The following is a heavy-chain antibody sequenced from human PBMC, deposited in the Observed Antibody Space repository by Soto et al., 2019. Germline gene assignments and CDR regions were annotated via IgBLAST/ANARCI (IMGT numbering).Heavy chain of an antibody. CDR3: AKGLRSGFSYYMDY. D-gene: IGHD3-22*01. J-gene: IGHJ4*02. CDR1: GFTFGNYA. CDR2: ISGGSSTT. Sequence: EVQLLESGGGLVQPGGSLRLSCATSGFTFGNYAMTWVRQAPGKGLEWVSFISGGSSTTHYADSVKGRFTISRDNSKNTLYLQMHSLRVEDTAVYYCAKGLRSGFSYYMDYWGQGTLVTVSS. V-gene: IGHV3-23*01.